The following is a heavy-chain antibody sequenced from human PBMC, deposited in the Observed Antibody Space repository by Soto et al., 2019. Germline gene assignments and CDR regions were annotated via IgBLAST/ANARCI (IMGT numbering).Heavy chain of an antibody. V-gene: IGHV3-23*01. J-gene: IGHJ4*02. CDR1: GFTFASYS. Sequence: QPVGSLRLSCAASGFTFASYSMTWVRQAPWKGLEWVSAISDGGDTTYYADSVKGRFTISRDNSKNTLYLQMNSLRAEDTAVYYCAKDLGYSYGYWVGYWGQGTLVTVSS. D-gene: IGHD5-18*01. CDR2: ISDGGDTT. CDR3: AKDLGYSYGYWVGY.